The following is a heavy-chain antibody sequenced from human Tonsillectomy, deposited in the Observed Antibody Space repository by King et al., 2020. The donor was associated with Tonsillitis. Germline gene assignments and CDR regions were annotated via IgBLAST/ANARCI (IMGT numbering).Heavy chain of an antibody. V-gene: IGHV3-30*02. CDR1: GFNFSTYG. CDR3: ARDAMILELEYFQH. CDR2: IRYDGSNK. Sequence: VQLVESGGGVVQPGGSLRLSCAASGFNFSTYGMHWVRQAPGKGLEWVAFIRYDGSNKYSADSVRGRFTISRDNSKNTLYLQVNSLRAEDTAVYYCARDAMILELEYFQHWGQGTLVTVSS. J-gene: IGHJ1*01. D-gene: IGHD2-2*01.